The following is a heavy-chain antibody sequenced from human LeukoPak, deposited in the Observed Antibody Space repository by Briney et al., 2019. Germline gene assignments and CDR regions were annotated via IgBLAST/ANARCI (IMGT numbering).Heavy chain of an antibody. V-gene: IGHV1-8*03. D-gene: IGHD3-3*01. CDR3: ARGAETYYDFWSGSGGWFDP. J-gene: IGHJ5*02. CDR2: MNPNSGNT. CDR1: GYTFTSYD. Sequence: GASVKVSCKASGYTFTSYDINWVRRATGQGLEWMGWMNPNSGNTGYAQKFQGRVTITRNTSISTAYMELSSLRSEDTAVYYCARGAETYYDFWSGSGGWFDPWGQGTLVTVSS.